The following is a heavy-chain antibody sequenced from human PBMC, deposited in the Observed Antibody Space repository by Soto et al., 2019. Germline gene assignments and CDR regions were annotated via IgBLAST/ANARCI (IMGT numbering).Heavy chain of an antibody. Sequence: GGSLRLSCAASGFTFSSYGMHWVRQAPGKGLEWVAVISYDGSNKYYADSVKGRFTISRDNSKNTLYLQMNSLRAEDTAVYYCAKRRGVLLWFSGGMDVWGQGTTVTVSS. CDR1: GFTFSSYG. V-gene: IGHV3-30*18. J-gene: IGHJ6*02. CDR3: AKRRGVLLWFSGGMDV. CDR2: ISYDGSNK. D-gene: IGHD3-10*01.